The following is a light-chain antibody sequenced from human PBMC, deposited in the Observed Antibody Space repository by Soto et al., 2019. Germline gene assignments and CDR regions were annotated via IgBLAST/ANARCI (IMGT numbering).Light chain of an antibody. CDR2: DVS. CDR1: SSDVGGYNY. Sequence: QSVLTQPASVSGSPGQSITISCTGTSSDVGGYNYVSWYQQHPGKAPKLMIYDVSNRPSGVSNRFSGSKSGNTASLTISGLPAEDGADYYCSSYTSSSTLGVFGTGTKLTVL. CDR3: SSYTSSSTLGV. J-gene: IGLJ1*01. V-gene: IGLV2-14*01.